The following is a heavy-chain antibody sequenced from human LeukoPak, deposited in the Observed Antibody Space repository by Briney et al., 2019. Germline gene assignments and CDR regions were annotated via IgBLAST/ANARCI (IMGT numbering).Heavy chain of an antibody. J-gene: IGHJ4*02. D-gene: IGHD2-15*01. Sequence: RGSLRLSCAASGFTFSNYAMSWVRQVPGKWLVWVSRIDGDGRSTSYADSVKGRFTISRDTAKNTLYLQMNSLRAEDTAVYYCARVLIGGGRSFDYWGQGTLVTVSS. V-gene: IGHV3-74*01. CDR3: ARVLIGGGRSFDY. CDR2: IDGDGRST. CDR1: GFTFSNYA.